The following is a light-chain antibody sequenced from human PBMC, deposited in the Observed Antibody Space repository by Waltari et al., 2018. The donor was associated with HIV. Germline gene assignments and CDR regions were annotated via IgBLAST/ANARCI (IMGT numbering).Light chain of an antibody. V-gene: IGKV3-15*01. CDR2: EAA. CDR1: QSISAK. CDR3: QQYDSGPRGIT. Sequence: VVITPSPPPLSVSPGPRVTLPFRASQSISAKVAWYQQRPGQAPRLLIYEAATRPTGIPARFSGSGSGTEFTLTISNLQSEDFATYFCQQYDSGPRGITFGQGTMLEIK. J-gene: IGKJ2*01.